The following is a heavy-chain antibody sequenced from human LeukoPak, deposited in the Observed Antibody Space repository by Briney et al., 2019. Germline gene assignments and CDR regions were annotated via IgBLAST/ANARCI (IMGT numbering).Heavy chain of an antibody. D-gene: IGHD1-1*01. Sequence: GGSLRLSCAASGFTFSSYSMNLVRQAPGKGLEWVSYISSGSSTIYYADSVKGRFTISRDNAKNSLYLQMNSLRAEDTAVYYCARAGNEDYWGQGTLVTVSS. CDR2: ISSGSSTI. CDR1: GFTFSSYS. V-gene: IGHV3-48*01. J-gene: IGHJ4*02. CDR3: ARAGNEDY.